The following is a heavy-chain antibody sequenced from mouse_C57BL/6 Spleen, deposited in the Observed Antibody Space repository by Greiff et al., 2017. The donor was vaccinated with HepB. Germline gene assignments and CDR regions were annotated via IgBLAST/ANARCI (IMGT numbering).Heavy chain of an antibody. J-gene: IGHJ4*01. V-gene: IGHV1-50*01. Sequence: VQLQQPGAELVKPGASVKLSCKASGYTFTSYWMQWVKQRPGQGLEWIGEIDPSDSYTNYNQKFKGKATLTVETSSSTAYMQLSSLTSEDSAVYYCARSESGGDAMDYWGQGTSVTVSS. CDR1: GYTFTSYW. CDR3: ARSESGGDAMDY. CDR2: IDPSDSYT.